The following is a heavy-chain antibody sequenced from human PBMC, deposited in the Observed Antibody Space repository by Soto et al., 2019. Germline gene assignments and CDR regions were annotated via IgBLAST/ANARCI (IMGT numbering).Heavy chain of an antibody. CDR1: GFTFSSYA. CDR2: ISYDGSNK. J-gene: IGHJ4*02. V-gene: IGHV3-30-3*01. Sequence: GGSLRLSCAASGFTFSSYAMHWVRQAPGKGLEWVAVISYDGSNKYYADSVKGRFTISRDNSKNTLYLQMNSLRAEDTAVYYCARDRFMTYQSGDFDYWGQGTLVTVSS. CDR3: ARDRFMTYQSGDFDY. D-gene: IGHD2-2*01.